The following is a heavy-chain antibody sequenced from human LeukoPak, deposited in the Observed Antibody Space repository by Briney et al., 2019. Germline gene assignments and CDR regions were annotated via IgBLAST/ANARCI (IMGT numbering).Heavy chain of an antibody. CDR2: ISAYNGNT. Sequence: ASVKVSCKASGYTFTSYGISWVRLAPGQGLEWMGWISAYNGNTNYAQKLKGRVTITTDTSTSTAYMELRSLRSDDTAVYYCARDVRVVVPAAVPNWFDPWGQGTLVTVSS. V-gene: IGHV1-18*01. CDR1: GYTFTSYG. J-gene: IGHJ5*02. D-gene: IGHD2-2*01. CDR3: ARDVRVVVPAAVPNWFDP.